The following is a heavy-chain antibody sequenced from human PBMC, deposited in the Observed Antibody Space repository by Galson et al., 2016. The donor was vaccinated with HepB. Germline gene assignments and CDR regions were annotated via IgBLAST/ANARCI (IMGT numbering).Heavy chain of an antibody. D-gene: IGHD6-19*01. CDR1: GLTFSSYA. J-gene: IGHJ4*02. V-gene: IGHV3-33*01. CDR3: ARVPSSGWFDY. Sequence: SLRLSCAASGLTFSSYAMHWVRQAPGKGLEWVAIIWSDGNPYLYADPVKGRFTISRDNSKNTLYLQMNSLRAEDTAVYYCARVPSSGWFDYWGQGTLVTVSS. CDR2: IWSDGNPY.